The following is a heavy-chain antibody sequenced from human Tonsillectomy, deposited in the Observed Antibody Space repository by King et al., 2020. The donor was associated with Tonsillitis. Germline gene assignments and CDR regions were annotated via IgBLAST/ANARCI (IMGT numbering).Heavy chain of an antibody. CDR3: ARDPQLIAPFGSPGDY. J-gene: IGHJ4*02. CDR1: GFIFSNYA. CDR2: ISYDGSNK. Sequence: VQLVESGGGVVQPGRSLRLSCAASGFIFSNYAIHWVRQAPGKGLEWVAIISYDGSNKFYADSVKGRFTISRDNSKNTLFLQMNSLRPEDTAVYYCARDPQLIAPFGSPGDYWGQGTLVTVSS. D-gene: IGHD3-10*01. V-gene: IGHV3-30*04.